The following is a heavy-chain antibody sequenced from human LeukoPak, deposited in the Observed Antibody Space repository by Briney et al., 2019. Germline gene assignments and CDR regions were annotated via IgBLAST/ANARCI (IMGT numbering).Heavy chain of an antibody. Sequence: SVKVSCKASGGTFSSYAISWVRQAPGQGLEWMGGIIPIFGTANYAQKFQGRVTMTRDTSTSTVYMELSSLRSEDTAVYYCARDPPCSSTSCYKTFDYWGQGTLVTVSS. CDR2: IIPIFGTA. CDR1: GGTFSSYA. D-gene: IGHD2-2*02. V-gene: IGHV1-69*05. CDR3: ARDPPCSSTSCYKTFDY. J-gene: IGHJ4*02.